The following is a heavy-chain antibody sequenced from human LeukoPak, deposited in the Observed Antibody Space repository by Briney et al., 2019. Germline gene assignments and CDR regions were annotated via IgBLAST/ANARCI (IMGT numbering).Heavy chain of an antibody. V-gene: IGHV3-15*01. D-gene: IGHD1-26*01. CDR3: ATDPGEWEPI. J-gene: IGHJ3*02. CDR2: IKSKTDGGTS. CDR1: GLTFTNAW. Sequence: GGSLRLSCATSGLTFTNAWMSWFRQAPGKGLEWVGRIKSKTDGGTSDYAAPVQGRFTISRDDSRNTLYLQMNSLKIEDTAVYYCATDPGEWEPIWGQGTMVTVSS.